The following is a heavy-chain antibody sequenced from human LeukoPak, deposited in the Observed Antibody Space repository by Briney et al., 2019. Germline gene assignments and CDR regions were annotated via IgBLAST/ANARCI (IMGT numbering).Heavy chain of an antibody. CDR3: AREENYYDSSGIDY. CDR1: GYTFTTYG. D-gene: IGHD3-22*01. Sequence: GASVKVSCKASGYTFTTYGISWVRQAPGQGLEWMGWISANNGITNYTQGLQGRVTMTTDTSTRTAYMELRSLRSDDTAVYYCAREENYYDSSGIDYWGQGTLVTVSS. CDR2: ISANNGIT. J-gene: IGHJ4*02. V-gene: IGHV1-18*01.